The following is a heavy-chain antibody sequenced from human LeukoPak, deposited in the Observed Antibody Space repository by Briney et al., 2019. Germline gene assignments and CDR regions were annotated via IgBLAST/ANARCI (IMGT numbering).Heavy chain of an antibody. CDR2: ISYDGSNK. J-gene: IGHJ4*02. CDR1: GFTFSSYG. D-gene: IGHD3-9*01. V-gene: IGHV3-30*18. Sequence: GGSLRLSCAASGFTFSSYGMHWVRQAPGTGLEWVAVISYDGSNKYYADSVKGRLTISRDNSKNTLYLQMNSLRAEDTAVYYCAKILVTGPGTDYWGQGTLVTVSS. CDR3: AKILVTGPGTDY.